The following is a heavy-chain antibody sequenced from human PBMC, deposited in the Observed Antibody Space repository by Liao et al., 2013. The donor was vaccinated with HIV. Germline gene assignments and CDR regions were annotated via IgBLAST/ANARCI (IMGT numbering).Heavy chain of an antibody. CDR2: ISSSGNT. CDR1: GGSITDNF. V-gene: IGHV4-59*01. Sequence: QVRLQESGPGLVKPSETLSLICTVSGGSITDNFWSWIRQSPGKRLEWIGLISSSGNTNYNPSLDGRVSISRDTAKNQVSLKLTSVTAADTAVYYCAREVRIRSVVSRGTRLDPWGQGTRVTVSS. J-gene: IGHJ5*02. D-gene: IGHD1-26*01. CDR3: AREVRIRSVVSRGTRLDP.